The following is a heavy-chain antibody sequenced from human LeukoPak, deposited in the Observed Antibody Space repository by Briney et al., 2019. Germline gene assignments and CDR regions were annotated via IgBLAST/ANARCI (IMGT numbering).Heavy chain of an antibody. Sequence: LGASVKVSCKASGYTFTSYAMNWVRQAPGQGLEWMGWINPNSGGTNYAQKFQGRVTMTRDTSISTAYMELSRLRSDDTAVYYCARDREVGAPPKLDYWGQGTLVTVSS. D-gene: IGHD1-26*01. CDR1: GYTFTSYA. V-gene: IGHV1-2*02. J-gene: IGHJ4*02. CDR3: ARDREVGAPPKLDY. CDR2: INPNSGGT.